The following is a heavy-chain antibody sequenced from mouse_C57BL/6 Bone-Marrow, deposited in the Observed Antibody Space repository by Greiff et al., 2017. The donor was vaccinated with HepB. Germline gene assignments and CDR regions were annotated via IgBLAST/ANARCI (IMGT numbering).Heavy chain of an antibody. CDR3: ARHSNYSYYYAMDY. V-gene: IGHV5-15*01. D-gene: IGHD2-5*01. CDR1: GFTFSDYG. CDR2: ISNLAYSI. J-gene: IGHJ4*01. Sequence: DVKLVESGGGLVQPGGSLKLSCAASGFTFSDYGMAWVRQAPRKGPAWVAFISNLAYSIYYADTVTGRFTISRENAKNTLYLEMSSLRSEDTAMYYCARHSNYSYYYAMDYWGQGTSVTVSS.